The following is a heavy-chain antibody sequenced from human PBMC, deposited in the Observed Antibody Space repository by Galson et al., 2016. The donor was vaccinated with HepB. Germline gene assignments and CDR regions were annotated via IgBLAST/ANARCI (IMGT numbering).Heavy chain of an antibody. D-gene: IGHD3-16*01. Sequence: SLRLSCAASGFTFGYYGMYWVRQGPGKGLGWVSLIWYDESNKSYADSVKGRFTISRDNSKNTLYLQMNSLRVEDTAVYYCARPDGGYESSLDYWGQGTLVTVSS. CDR3: ARPDGGYESSLDY. V-gene: IGHV3-33*01. CDR2: IWYDESNK. CDR1: GFTFGYYG. J-gene: IGHJ4*02.